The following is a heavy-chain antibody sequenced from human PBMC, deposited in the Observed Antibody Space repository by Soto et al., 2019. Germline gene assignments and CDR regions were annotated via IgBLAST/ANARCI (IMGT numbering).Heavy chain of an antibody. CDR2: ISGSGGST. Sequence: GGSLRLSCAASGFTFSSYAMSWVRQAPGKGLEWVSAISGSGGSTYYADSVKGRFTISRDNSKNTLYLQMNSLRAEDTAVYYCALTMIVVVTRFDYWGQGTLVTSPQ. D-gene: IGHD3-22*01. V-gene: IGHV3-23*01. CDR1: GFTFSSYA. CDR3: ALTMIVVVTRFDY. J-gene: IGHJ4*02.